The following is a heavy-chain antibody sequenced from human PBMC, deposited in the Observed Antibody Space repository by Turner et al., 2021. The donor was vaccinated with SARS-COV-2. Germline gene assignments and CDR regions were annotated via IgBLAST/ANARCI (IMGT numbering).Heavy chain of an antibody. J-gene: IGHJ4*02. CDR1: GGSISSSSYY. D-gene: IGHD3-3*01. CDR3: ARRRFMSGYSFDY. V-gene: IGHV4-39*01. CDR2: IYYSGST. Sequence: QLQLQESGPGQVKPSGTLSLTCTVSGGSISSSSYYWGWIRQPPGKGLEWIGSIYYSGSTYYNPALKSRVTISVDTSKNQFSLKLSSVTAADTAVYYCARRRFMSGYSFDYWGQGTLVTVSS.